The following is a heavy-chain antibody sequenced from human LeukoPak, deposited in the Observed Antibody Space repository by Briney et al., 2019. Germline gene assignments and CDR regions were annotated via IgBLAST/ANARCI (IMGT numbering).Heavy chain of an antibody. J-gene: IGHJ3*02. Sequence: GGSLRLSCAASGFTFSSYAMSWVRQAPGKGLEWISAISGSGGSTYYAASVKGRFTISRDNSKITLYLQMNSLRAEDTAVYYCAKCATVAGTEDAFDIWGQGTMVTVSS. D-gene: IGHD6-19*01. CDR3: AKCATVAGTEDAFDI. CDR2: ISGSGGST. CDR1: GFTFSSYA. V-gene: IGHV3-23*01.